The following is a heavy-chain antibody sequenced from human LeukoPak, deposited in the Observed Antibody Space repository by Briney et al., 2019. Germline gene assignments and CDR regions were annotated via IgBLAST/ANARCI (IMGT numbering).Heavy chain of an antibody. Sequence: PSETLSLTCAVYGGSFSGYYWSWIRQPPGKGLEWIGEINHSGSTNYNPSLKSRVTLSVDTSKNQFSLKLSSVTAADTAVYYCARGFSYGDYEVLYFDYWGQGTLVTVSS. D-gene: IGHD4-17*01. J-gene: IGHJ4*02. V-gene: IGHV4-34*01. CDR2: INHSGST. CDR3: ARGFSYGDYEVLYFDY. CDR1: GGSFSGYY.